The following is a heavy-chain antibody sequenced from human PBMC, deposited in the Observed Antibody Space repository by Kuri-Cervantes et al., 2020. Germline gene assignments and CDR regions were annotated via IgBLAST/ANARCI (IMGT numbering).Heavy chain of an antibody. D-gene: IGHD3-9*01. J-gene: IGHJ4*02. V-gene: IGHV1-8*01. CDR3: ARGRKDFDWLLPSGYYFDY. CDR2: MNPNSGNT. CDR1: GYTFTSYD. Sequence: ASVKVSCKASGYTFTSYDINWVRQATGQGLEWMGWMNPNSGNTGYAQKFQGRVTMTRNTSISTAYMELSSLRSEDTAVYYCARGRKDFDWLLPSGYYFDYWGQGNRV.